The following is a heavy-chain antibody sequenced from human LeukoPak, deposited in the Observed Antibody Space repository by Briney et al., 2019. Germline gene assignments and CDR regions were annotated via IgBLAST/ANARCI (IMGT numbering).Heavy chain of an antibody. Sequence: GASVKVSCKASGYTFTIYAMHWVRQAPGQRLEWMGWINAGNGNTKYSQKFQGRVTITRDTSASTAYMELSSLRSEDTAVYYCARDGRDVYSVAGTFFDYWGQGTLVTVSS. D-gene: IGHD6-19*01. CDR2: INAGNGNT. J-gene: IGHJ4*02. V-gene: IGHV1-3*01. CDR1: GYTFTIYA. CDR3: ARDGRDVYSVAGTFFDY.